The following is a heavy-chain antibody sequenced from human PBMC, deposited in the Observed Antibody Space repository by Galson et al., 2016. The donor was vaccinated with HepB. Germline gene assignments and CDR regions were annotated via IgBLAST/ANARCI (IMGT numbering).Heavy chain of an antibody. Sequence: SLRLSCAASGFTFSSYALNWVRQAPGKGLEWVSYIGSRSSPIHYADSVKGRFTISRDNAENSLYLQMNSLRDEDTAVYYCARVDEGYYYLIDYWGQGTLATVSS. CDR2: IGSRSSPI. J-gene: IGHJ4*02. CDR1: GFTFSSYA. D-gene: IGHD3-22*01. V-gene: IGHV3-48*02. CDR3: ARVDEGYYYLIDY.